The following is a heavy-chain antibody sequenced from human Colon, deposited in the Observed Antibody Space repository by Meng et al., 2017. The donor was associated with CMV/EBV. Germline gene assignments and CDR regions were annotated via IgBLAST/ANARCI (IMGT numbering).Heavy chain of an antibody. CDR1: GYTFTSYG. V-gene: IGHV1-18*01. J-gene: IGHJ4*02. D-gene: IGHD3-3*01. Sequence: ASVKVSCKASGYTFTSYGISWVRQAPGQGLEWMGWISAYNGNTNYAQKVQDRVTMTTDASTSTAYMELRSLTSDDTAVYYCARVIHSFGVVIAPFGYWGQGTLVTVSS. CDR2: ISAYNGNT. CDR3: ARVIHSFGVVIAPFGY.